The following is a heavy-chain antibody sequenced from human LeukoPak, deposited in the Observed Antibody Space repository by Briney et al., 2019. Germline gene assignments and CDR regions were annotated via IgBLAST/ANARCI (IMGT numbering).Heavy chain of an antibody. V-gene: IGHV3-7*01. CDR2: IKPDASEI. J-gene: IGHJ4*02. D-gene: IGHD5-12*01. CDR1: GFPFSTYW. Sequence: GGSLRLSYAGSGFPFSTYWMSWVRQAPGKGLEWVADIKPDASEIYYLDSVKGRFTVSRDNAKTSLYLQMNSLRVEDTAVYYCARPGGYGVQPLDYWGQGTLVTVAS. CDR3: ARPGGYGVQPLDY.